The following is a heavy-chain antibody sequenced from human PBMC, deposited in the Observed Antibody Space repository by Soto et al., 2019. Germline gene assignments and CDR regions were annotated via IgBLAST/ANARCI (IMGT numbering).Heavy chain of an antibody. Sequence: ASVKVSCKASGYTFTGYYMHWVRQAPGQGLEWMGWINPNSGGTNYAQKFQGRVTMTRDTSISTAYMELSSLRSDYTAVYYCAREIVVVPGRVGYYGMDVWGQGTTGTAPQ. D-gene: IGHD2-2*01. J-gene: IGHJ6*01. CDR2: INPNSGGT. CDR3: AREIVVVPGRVGYYGMDV. CDR1: GYTFTGYY. V-gene: IGHV1-2*02.